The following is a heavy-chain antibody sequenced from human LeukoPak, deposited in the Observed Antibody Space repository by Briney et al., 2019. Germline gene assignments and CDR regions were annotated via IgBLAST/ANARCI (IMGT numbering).Heavy chain of an antibody. V-gene: IGHV3-23*01. Sequence: GGSLRLSCAASGFTFSNHAMSWVRLAPGKGLEWVSAIFASGASTYYADSVKGRFTISRDNSKNTLYLQMNSLRVEDTAVYCCAKHRYGQYYYGMEVCGQGATVTVSP. CDR3: AKHRYGQYYYGMEV. CDR1: GFTFSNHA. J-gene: IGHJ6*01. D-gene: IGHD5-18*01. CDR2: IFASGAST.